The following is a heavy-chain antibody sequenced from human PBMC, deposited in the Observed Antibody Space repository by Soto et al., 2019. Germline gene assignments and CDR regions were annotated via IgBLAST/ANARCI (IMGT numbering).Heavy chain of an antibody. Sequence: QVQLQESGPGLVKPSETLSLTCTVSGCSISSYYWSWIRQPPGKGLEWIGYIYYSGSTNYNPSLKSGVTLSVVTAKNQASLKRSSVPAADVAVYYCARRGQWSPKIAYYFDYWGQGTLVTVSS. D-gene: IGHD2-15*01. CDR1: GCSISSYY. CDR2: IYYSGST. V-gene: IGHV4-59*08. CDR3: ARRGQWSPKIAYYFDY. J-gene: IGHJ4*02.